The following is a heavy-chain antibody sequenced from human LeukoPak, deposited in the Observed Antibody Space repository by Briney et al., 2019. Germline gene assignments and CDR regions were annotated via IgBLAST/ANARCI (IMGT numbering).Heavy chain of an antibody. Sequence: GGSLRLSCAASGFTFSSYAMHWVRQAPGKGLEWVAVISYDGSNKYYADSVKGRFTISRDNSKNTLYLQMSSLRAEDTAVYYCARDKGSSWYGDTSFDYWGQGTLVTVSS. CDR3: ARDKGSSWYGDTSFDY. CDR1: GFTFSSYA. V-gene: IGHV3-30-3*01. D-gene: IGHD6-13*01. J-gene: IGHJ4*02. CDR2: ISYDGSNK.